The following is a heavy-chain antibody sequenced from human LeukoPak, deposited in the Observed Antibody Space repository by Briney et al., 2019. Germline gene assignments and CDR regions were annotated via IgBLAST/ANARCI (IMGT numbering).Heavy chain of an antibody. Sequence: PGGSLRLSCAASGFTFSSYGMSWVRQAPGKGLEWVSGISGSGHRTYYADSVKGRFTISRDNSKNTLYLQMNSLRAEDTAVYYCAKDWGEYFDYVWGSFTSFDFWGQGTLVTVSS. CDR3: AKDWGEYFDYVWGSFTSFDF. D-gene: IGHD3-16*01. CDR1: GFTFSSYG. CDR2: ISGSGHRT. V-gene: IGHV3-23*01. J-gene: IGHJ4*02.